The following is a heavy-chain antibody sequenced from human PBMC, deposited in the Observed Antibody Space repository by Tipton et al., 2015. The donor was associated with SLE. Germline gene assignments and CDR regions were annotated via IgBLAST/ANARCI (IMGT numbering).Heavy chain of an antibody. CDR3: ARRLGSWSIDY. CDR1: GGSFSGYY. V-gene: IGHV4-34*01. D-gene: IGHD6-13*01. J-gene: IGHJ4*02. CDR2: INHSGST. Sequence: TLSLTCAVYGGSFSGYYWSWIRQPPGKGLEWIGEINHSGSTNYNPSLKSRVTISVDTSKNQFSLKLSSVTAADTAVYYRARRLGSWSIDYWGQGTLVTVSS.